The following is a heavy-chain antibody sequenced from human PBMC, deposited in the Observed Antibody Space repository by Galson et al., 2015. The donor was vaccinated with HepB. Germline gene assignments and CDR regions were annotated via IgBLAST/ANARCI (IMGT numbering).Heavy chain of an antibody. CDR3: ARDSITGTNHYYGMDV. V-gene: IGHV3-30-3*01. D-gene: IGHD1-7*01. Sequence: SLRLSCAASGFSFSSFAMHWVRQAPGKGLEWVAVISYDGTNKHFADPVKGRFTISRDNSKLYLEMNSLRAEDSAVYYCARDSITGTNHYYGMDVWGQGTTVTVSS. CDR2: ISYDGTNK. CDR1: GFSFSSFA. J-gene: IGHJ6*02.